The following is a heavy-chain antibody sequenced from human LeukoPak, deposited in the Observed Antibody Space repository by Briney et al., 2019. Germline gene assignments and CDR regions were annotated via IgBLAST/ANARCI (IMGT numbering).Heavy chain of an antibody. D-gene: IGHD3-16*02. CDR3: AREIGRYLDY. V-gene: IGHV4-61*02. J-gene: IGHJ4*02. CDR1: GGSISSGTYY. Sequence: SETLSLTCTVSGGSISSGTYYWSWIRQPAGKGLEWIGRIYTSGSTNYNPSLKSRVTISVDTSKNQFSLKLSSVTAADTAVYYCAREIGRYLDYWGQGTLVTVSS. CDR2: IYTSGST.